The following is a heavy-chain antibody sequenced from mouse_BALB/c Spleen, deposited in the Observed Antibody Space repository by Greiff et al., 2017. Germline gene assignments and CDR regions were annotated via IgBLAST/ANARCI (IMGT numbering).Heavy chain of an antibody. Sequence: VQLKQSGPGLVKPSQSLSLTCTVTGYSITSDYAWNWIRQFPGNKLEWMGYISYSGSTSYNPSLKSRISITRDTSKNQFFLQLNSVTTEDTATYYCAREGDYYGSSWYFDVWGAGTTVTVSS. CDR1: GYSITSDYA. CDR3: AREGDYYGSSWYFDV. V-gene: IGHV3-2*02. CDR2: ISYSGST. J-gene: IGHJ1*01. D-gene: IGHD1-1*01.